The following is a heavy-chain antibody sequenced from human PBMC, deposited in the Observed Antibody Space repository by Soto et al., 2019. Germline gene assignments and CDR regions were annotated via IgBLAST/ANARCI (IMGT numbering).Heavy chain of an antibody. CDR3: ARGDTAVTTIGENWFGP. J-gene: IGHJ5*02. CDR2: INAQSGGT. D-gene: IGHD4-17*01. Sequence: GASVKVSCKASGYIFTGYWINWVRQAPGQGLEWMGWINAQSGGTNYAQRFQGRITMTRDTSISTAYMELSRLTSDDTAVYYCARGDTAVTTIGENWFGPWGQGTLVTVSS. V-gene: IGHV1-2*02. CDR1: GYIFTGYW.